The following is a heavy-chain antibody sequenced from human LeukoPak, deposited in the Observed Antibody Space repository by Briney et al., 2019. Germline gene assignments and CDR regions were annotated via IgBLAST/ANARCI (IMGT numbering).Heavy chain of an antibody. Sequence: GGSLRLSCDPSGFTFRNYAFHWVRQAPGKGLEWVALISYDGNSQYYADSVKGRFTISRDNSKNTLYLQMNSLRSEDTAVYYCARAGDYGSGSFRWRHFDYWGQGTLVTVSS. CDR2: ISYDGNSQ. V-gene: IGHV3-30-3*01. CDR3: ARAGDYGSGSFRWRHFDY. CDR1: GFTFRNYA. J-gene: IGHJ4*02. D-gene: IGHD3-10*01.